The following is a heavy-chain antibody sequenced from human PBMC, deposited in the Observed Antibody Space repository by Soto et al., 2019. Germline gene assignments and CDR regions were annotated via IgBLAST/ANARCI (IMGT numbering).Heavy chain of an antibody. D-gene: IGHD6-13*01. CDR1: GYRFTNYW. CDR2: IHPGDSDT. J-gene: IGHJ3*02. CDR3: ARHRLTAAAGTGIGAFDI. V-gene: IGHV5-51*01. Sequence: XDALKVSRQCPGYRFTNYWICVVLQKHGEGLEWTGIIHPGDSDTRYSPSFQGQVLMSADKSISTAYLKWSSLKASDTAMYYCARHRLTAAAGTGIGAFDICGQRTMVTVSS.